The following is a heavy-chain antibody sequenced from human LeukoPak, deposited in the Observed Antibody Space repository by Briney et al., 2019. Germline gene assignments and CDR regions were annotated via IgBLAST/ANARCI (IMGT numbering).Heavy chain of an antibody. V-gene: IGHV1-2*02. CDR2: INPNSGGT. CDR3: ARQGDIVVVPAYNDY. J-gene: IGHJ4*02. D-gene: IGHD2-2*01. Sequence: GASVKVSCKASGYTFTGCYMHWVRQAPGQGLEWMGWINPNSGGTNYAQKFQGRVTMTRDTSISTAYMELSRLRSDDTAVYYCARQGDIVVVPAYNDYWGQGTLVTVSS. CDR1: GYTFTGCY.